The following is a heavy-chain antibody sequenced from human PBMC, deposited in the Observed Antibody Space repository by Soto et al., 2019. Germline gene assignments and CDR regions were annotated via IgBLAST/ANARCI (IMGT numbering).Heavy chain of an antibody. Sequence: EVQLVESGGGLIQPGGSLRLSCAASGFTVTNNYMTWVRQAPGQGLEWVSLIYSDETTYYADSVKGRFTISRDNSKNTVFLQMNSLRAEDTAVYYCAREMVVVGEDSHYYGLDVWGQGTTVTVSS. D-gene: IGHD2-21*01. V-gene: IGHV3-53*01. CDR1: GFTVTNNY. CDR3: AREMVVVGEDSHYYGLDV. J-gene: IGHJ6*02. CDR2: IYSDETT.